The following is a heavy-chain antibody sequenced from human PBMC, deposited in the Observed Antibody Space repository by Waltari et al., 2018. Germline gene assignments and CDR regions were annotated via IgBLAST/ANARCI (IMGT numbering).Heavy chain of an antibody. V-gene: IGHV2-70*15. CDR1: GFSLSTSGMC. Sequence: QVTLRESGPALVKPTQTLTLTCTFSGFSLSTSGMCVSWTRQPPGMALEWLARIDWDDDKYYSTSLKTRLTISKDTSKNQVVLTMTNMDPVDTATYYCARLIVVVPAATSYYYYGMDVWGQGTTVTVSS. CDR3: ARLIVVVPAATSYYYYGMDV. J-gene: IGHJ6*02. CDR2: IDWDDDK. D-gene: IGHD2-2*01.